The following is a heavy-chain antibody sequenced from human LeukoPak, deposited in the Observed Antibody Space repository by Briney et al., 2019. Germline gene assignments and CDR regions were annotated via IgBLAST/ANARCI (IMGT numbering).Heavy chain of an antibody. J-gene: IGHJ1*01. CDR3: ARHSKYYYDSSGSYVGYFQH. Sequence: SETLSLTCTVSGGSISSGGYYWSWIRQHPGKGLEWIGYIYYSGSTYYNPSLKSRVTISVDTSKNQSSLKLSSVTAADTAVYYCARHSKYYYDSSGSYVGYFQHWGQGTLVTVSS. CDR1: GGSISSGGYY. D-gene: IGHD3-22*01. CDR2: IYYSGST. V-gene: IGHV4-31*03.